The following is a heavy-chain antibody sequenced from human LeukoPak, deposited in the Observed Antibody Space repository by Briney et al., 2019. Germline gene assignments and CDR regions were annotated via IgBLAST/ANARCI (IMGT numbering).Heavy chain of an antibody. CDR3: AKDGYKYYDILTGYYIPAGAFDI. CDR2: INTDGSST. CDR1: GFTFSSYW. V-gene: IGHV3-74*01. Sequence: GGSLRLSCAASGFTFSSYWMHWVRQAPGKGLVWVSRINTDGSSTSYADSVKGRFTISRDNAKNTLYLQMNSLRAEDTAVYHCAKDGYKYYDILTGYYIPAGAFDIWGQGTMVTVSS. D-gene: IGHD3-9*01. J-gene: IGHJ3*02.